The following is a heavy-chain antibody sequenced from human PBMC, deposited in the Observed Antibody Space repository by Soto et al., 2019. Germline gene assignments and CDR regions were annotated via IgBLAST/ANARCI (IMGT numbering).Heavy chain of an antibody. CDR2: ISSSGSTI. Sequence: GGSLRLSCAASGFTFSDYYMSWIRQAPGKGLEWVSYISSSGSTIYYADSVKGRFTIPRDNSKNTLYLQMNSLRAEDTAVYYCAKGLGGSGNYYSGMDVWGQGTTVTVSS. V-gene: IGHV3-11*01. J-gene: IGHJ6*02. CDR3: AKGLGGSGNYYSGMDV. CDR1: GFTFSDYY. D-gene: IGHD3-10*01.